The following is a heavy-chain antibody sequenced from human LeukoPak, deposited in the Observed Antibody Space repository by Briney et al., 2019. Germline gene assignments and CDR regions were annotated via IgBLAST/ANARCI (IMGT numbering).Heavy chain of an antibody. CDR2: IIPIFGTA. D-gene: IGHD3-3*01. CDR1: GGTFSSYA. J-gene: IGHJ4*02. Sequence: SVKVSCKASGGTFSSYAISWVRQAPGQGLEWMGGIIPIFGTANYAQKFQGRVTITADESTSTAYMELSSLRSEDTAVYYCARQLEYYDFWSGQVYFDYWGQGTLVTVSS. V-gene: IGHV1-69*13. CDR3: ARQLEYYDFWSGQVYFDY.